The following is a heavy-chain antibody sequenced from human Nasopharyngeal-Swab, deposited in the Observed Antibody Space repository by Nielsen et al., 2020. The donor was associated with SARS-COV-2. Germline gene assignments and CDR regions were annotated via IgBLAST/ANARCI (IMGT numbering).Heavy chain of an antibody. V-gene: IGHV4-59*01. Sequence: GSLRLSCAVYGGSFSGYYWSWIRQPPGKGLEWIGYIYYSGSTNYNPSLKSRVTISVDTSKNQFSLKLSSVTAADTAVYYCARGYYDSSGWVDYYYYYMDVWGKGTTVTVSS. D-gene: IGHD3-22*01. CDR2: IYYSGST. CDR1: GGSFSGYY. J-gene: IGHJ6*03. CDR3: ARGYYDSSGWVDYYYYYMDV.